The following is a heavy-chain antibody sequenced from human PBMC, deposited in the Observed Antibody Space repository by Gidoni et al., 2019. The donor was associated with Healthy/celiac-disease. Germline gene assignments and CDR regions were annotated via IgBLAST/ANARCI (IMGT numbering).Heavy chain of an antibody. V-gene: IGHV4-59*01. CDR2: IYYSGST. D-gene: IGHD3-22*01. CDR1: GGSLNRYY. J-gene: IGHJ4*02. Sequence: QVQLQESGPGLVKPSETLSLPCTVSGGSLNRYYWSWIRQPPGKGLEWIGYIYYSGSTNYNPSLKSRVTISVDTSKNQFSLKLSSVTAADTAVYYCAREEVYYDSSGYYGDYFDYWGQGTLVTVSS. CDR3: AREEVYYDSSGYYGDYFDY.